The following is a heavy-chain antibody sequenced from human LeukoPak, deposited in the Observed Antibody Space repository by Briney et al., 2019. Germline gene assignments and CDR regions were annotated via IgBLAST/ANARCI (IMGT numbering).Heavy chain of an antibody. V-gene: IGHV1-18*01. Sequence: GASVKVSCKASGYTFTSYGISWVRQAPGQGLEWVGWISAYAQKFQGRVTMTTDTSTSTAYMELRSLRSDDTAVYYCARRFNYYDSSAYYEGFYFDYWGQGTLDTVSS. CDR1: GYTFTSYG. J-gene: IGHJ4*02. CDR3: ARRFNYYDSSAYYEGFYFDY. D-gene: IGHD3-22*01. CDR2: ISAY.